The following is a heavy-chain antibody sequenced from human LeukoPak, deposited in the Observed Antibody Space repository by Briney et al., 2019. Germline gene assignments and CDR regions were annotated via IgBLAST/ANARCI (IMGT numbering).Heavy chain of an antibody. D-gene: IGHD2-2*01. CDR2: IYYSGST. V-gene: IGHV4-39*01. CDR3: ARHLVVPAASGWFDP. J-gene: IGHJ5*02. CDR1: GGSISSSSYY. Sequence: PSETLSLTCTVSGGSISSSSYYWGWIRQPPGKGLEWIGSIYYSGSTYYNPSLKSRVTISVDTSKNQFSLKLSSVTAADTAVYHCARHLVVPAASGWFDPWGQGTLVTVSS.